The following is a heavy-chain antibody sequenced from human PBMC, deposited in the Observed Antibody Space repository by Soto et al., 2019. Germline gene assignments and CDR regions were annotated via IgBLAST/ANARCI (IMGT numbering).Heavy chain of an antibody. V-gene: IGHV3-23*01. CDR1: GFTFSSYA. CDR3: AKSIGSGWYNNWFDP. CDR2: ISGSGGST. D-gene: IGHD6-19*01. J-gene: IGHJ5*02. Sequence: EVQLLESGGGLVQPGGSLRLSCAASGFTFSSYAMSWVRQAPGKGLEWVSAISGSGGSTYYADSVMGRFTISRDNSKNTLYLQMNSLRAEDTAVYYCAKSIGSGWYNNWFDPWGQGTLVTISS.